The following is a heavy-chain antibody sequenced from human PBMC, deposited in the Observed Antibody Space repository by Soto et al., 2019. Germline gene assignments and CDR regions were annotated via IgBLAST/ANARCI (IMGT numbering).Heavy chain of an antibody. CDR1: GYSFTSYW. J-gene: IGHJ4*02. CDR3: ARQSRHDILTGYYGPHFDY. Sequence: PGESLKISCKDSGYSFTSYWIGWVRQMPGKGLEWMGIIYPGDSDTRYSPSFQGQVTISADKSISTAYLQWSSLKASDTAMYYCARQSRHDILTGYYGPHFDYWGQGTLVTGS. D-gene: IGHD3-9*01. V-gene: IGHV5-51*01. CDR2: IYPGDSDT.